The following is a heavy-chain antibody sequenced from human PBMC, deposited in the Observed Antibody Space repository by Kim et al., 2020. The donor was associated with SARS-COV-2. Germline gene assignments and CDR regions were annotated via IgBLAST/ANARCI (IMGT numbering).Heavy chain of an antibody. V-gene: IGHV3-11*06. D-gene: IGHD3-10*01. CDR2: ISSSSSYT. Sequence: GGSLRLSCAASGFTFSDYYMSWIRQAPGKGLEWVSYISSSSSYTNYADSVKGRFTISRDNAKNSLYLQMNSLRAEDTAVYYCARARDGSGSYYKSRRFDPWGQGTLVTVSS. CDR1: GFTFSDYY. CDR3: ARARDGSGSYYKSRRFDP. J-gene: IGHJ5*02.